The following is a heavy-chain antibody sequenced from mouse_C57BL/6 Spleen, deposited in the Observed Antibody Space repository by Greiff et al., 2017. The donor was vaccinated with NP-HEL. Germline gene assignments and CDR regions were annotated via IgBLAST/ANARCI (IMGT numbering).Heavy chain of an antibody. CDR1: GYTFTSYW. Sequence: QVQLKQPGAELVRPGSSVKLSCKASGYTFTSYWMDWVKQRPGQGLEWIGNIYPSDSETHYNQKFKDKATLTVDKSSSTAYMQLSSLTSEDSAVYYCARGNYSNYFYYAMDYWGQGTSVTVSS. V-gene: IGHV1-61*01. J-gene: IGHJ4*01. CDR3: ARGNYSNYFYYAMDY. D-gene: IGHD2-5*01. CDR2: IYPSDSET.